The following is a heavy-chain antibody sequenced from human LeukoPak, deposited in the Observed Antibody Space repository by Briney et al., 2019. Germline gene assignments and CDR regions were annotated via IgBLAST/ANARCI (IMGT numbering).Heavy chain of an antibody. D-gene: IGHD3-16*01. J-gene: IGHJ6*02. V-gene: IGHV3-23*01. Sequence: PGGSLRLSCAASGFTFSSYSMSWVRQAPGKGLEWVSSISGSGGRIDYADSVKGRFTISRDNSQNTLYLQMNSLRAEDTAVYYCARVNTNYYVPVNYGMDVWGQGTTVTVSS. CDR2: ISGSGGRI. CDR3: ARVNTNYYVPVNYGMDV. CDR1: GFTFSSYS.